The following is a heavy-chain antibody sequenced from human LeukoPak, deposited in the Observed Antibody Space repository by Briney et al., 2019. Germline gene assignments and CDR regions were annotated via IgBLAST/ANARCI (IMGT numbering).Heavy chain of an antibody. J-gene: IGHJ4*02. Sequence: PGGTLRLSCAASGFTFSSYGMSWVRQAPGKGLEWVSAISGSGGSTYYADSVKGRFTISRDNSKNTLYLQMNSLRAEDTAVYYCAKDREGRYDYGDYYFDYWGQGTLVTVSS. V-gene: IGHV3-23*01. CDR2: ISGSGGST. CDR3: AKDREGRYDYGDYYFDY. CDR1: GFTFSSYG. D-gene: IGHD4-17*01.